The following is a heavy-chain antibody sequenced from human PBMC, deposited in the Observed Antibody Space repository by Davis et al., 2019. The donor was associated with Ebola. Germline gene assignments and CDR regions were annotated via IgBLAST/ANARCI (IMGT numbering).Heavy chain of an antibody. V-gene: IGHV3-74*01. CDR3: ARDASIAARSLDY. CDR1: GFTFSSYS. Sequence: HTGGSLRLSCAASGFTFSSYSMNWVRQAPGKGLVWVSRINSDGSSTSYADSVKGRFTISRDNAKNTLYLQMNSLRAEDTAVYYCARDASIAARSLDYWGQGTLVTVSS. J-gene: IGHJ4*02. D-gene: IGHD6-6*01. CDR2: INSDGSST.